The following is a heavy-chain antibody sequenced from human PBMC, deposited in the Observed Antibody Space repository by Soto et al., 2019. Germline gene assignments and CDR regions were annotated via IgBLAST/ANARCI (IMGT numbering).Heavy chain of an antibody. D-gene: IGHD5-12*01. CDR3: ARDLVPGYTGFSDY. V-gene: IGHV1-18*01. CDR1: GYTFSNYG. Sequence: ASVKVSCKTSGYTFSNYGVNWVRQAPGQGLEWMGWISAYNGNTNFAQKLQGRVSLTTDTSSTTAYMELRSLTSDDTAVYYCARDLVPGYTGFSDYWGQGTLVTVSS. CDR2: ISAYNGNT. J-gene: IGHJ4*02.